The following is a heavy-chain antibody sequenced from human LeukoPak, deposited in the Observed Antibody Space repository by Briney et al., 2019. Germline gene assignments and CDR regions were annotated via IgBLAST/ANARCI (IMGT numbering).Heavy chain of an antibody. CDR3: ARDLYSGSPYGIDY. CDR2: ISYDGSNK. CDR1: GFTFSSYA. V-gene: IGHV3-30-3*01. Sequence: PGGSLRLSCAASGFTFSSYAMHWVRQAPGKGLEWVAVISYDGSNKYYADSVKGRFTISRDNSKNTLYLQMNSLRAEDTAVYYCARDLYSGSPYGIDYWGQGTLVTVSS. J-gene: IGHJ4*02. D-gene: IGHD1-26*01.